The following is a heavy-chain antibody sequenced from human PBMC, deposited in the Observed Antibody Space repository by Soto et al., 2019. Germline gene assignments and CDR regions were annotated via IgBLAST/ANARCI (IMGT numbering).Heavy chain of an antibody. CDR3: ARDSRDTTLILFDH. J-gene: IGHJ4*02. Sequence: QVQLVESGGGVVQPGRALRLSCAASGFTFSTYGFHWVRQAPGMGLEWVAVISYDGNNKYYADSVKGRFTISRDNSKNTVYLQMYSLRVEDTAIYYCARDSRDTTLILFDHWGQGDLVSVSS. V-gene: IGHV3-30*03. D-gene: IGHD1-1*01. CDR2: ISYDGNNK. CDR1: GFTFSTYG.